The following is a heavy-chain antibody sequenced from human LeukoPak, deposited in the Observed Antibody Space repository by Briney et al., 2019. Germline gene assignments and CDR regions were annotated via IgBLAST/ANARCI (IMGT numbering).Heavy chain of an antibody. CDR1: GFTFSSYS. D-gene: IGHD3-3*01. J-gene: IGHJ4*02. Sequence: GGSLRLSCAASGFTFSSYSMNWVRQAPGKGLEWVSSISSSSSYIYYADSVKGRFTISRDNAKNSLYLQMNSLRAEDTAVYYCARETIFGVVTAFDYWGQGTLVTVSS. V-gene: IGHV3-21*01. CDR2: ISSSSSYI. CDR3: ARETIFGVVTAFDY.